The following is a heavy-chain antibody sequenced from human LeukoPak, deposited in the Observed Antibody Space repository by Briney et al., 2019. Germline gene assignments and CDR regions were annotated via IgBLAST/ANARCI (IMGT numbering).Heavy chain of an antibody. CDR2: IYYSGNS. Sequence: SETLSLTCNVSGGSINSNSYYWGWIRQPPGKGLEWIGSIYYSGNSYYNPSLKSRVTISVDTSKDQFPLRLSSVTAADSAVYYCARQDGKVASKHIDYWGQGTLVTVSS. J-gene: IGHJ4*02. CDR1: GGSINSNSYY. D-gene: IGHD6-19*01. CDR3: ARQDGKVASKHIDY. V-gene: IGHV4-39*01.